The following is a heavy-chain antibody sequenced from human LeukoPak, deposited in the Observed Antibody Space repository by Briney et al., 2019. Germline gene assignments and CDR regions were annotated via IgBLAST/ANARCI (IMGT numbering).Heavy chain of an antibody. J-gene: IGHJ3*02. Sequence: PSETLSLTCTVSGGSISSGGYYWSWIRQHPGKGLEWIGYIYYSGSTYYNPSLKSRVTISVDTSKNQFSLKLSSVTAADTAVYYCARGDSSGTENAFDIWGQGTLVTVSS. CDR1: GGSISSGGYY. V-gene: IGHV4-31*03. D-gene: IGHD3-22*01. CDR3: ARGDSSGTENAFDI. CDR2: IYYSGST.